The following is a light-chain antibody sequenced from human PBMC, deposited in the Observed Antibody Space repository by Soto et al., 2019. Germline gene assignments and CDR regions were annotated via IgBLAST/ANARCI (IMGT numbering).Light chain of an antibody. J-gene: IGKJ3*01. V-gene: IGKV3-20*01. Sequence: EIVLTQSPGTLSLSPGERATLSCRASQSVSSSYLAWYQQKPGQAPRLLIYAASSRATGIPDRFIGSGSGKDFTLTISRLEREDFAVYYCQQYGSGLRFTVGPEPNVDIK. CDR3: QQYGSGLRFT. CDR2: AAS. CDR1: QSVSSSY.